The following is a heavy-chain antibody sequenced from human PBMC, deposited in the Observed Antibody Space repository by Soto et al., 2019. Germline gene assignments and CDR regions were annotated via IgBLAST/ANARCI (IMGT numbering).Heavy chain of an antibody. CDR2: ISAYNGNT. D-gene: IGHD2-15*01. J-gene: IGHJ6*02. Sequence: GASVKVSFKACGYTFTSYGISWLRQAPGQGLEWMGWISAYNGNTNYAQKLQGRVTMTTDTSTSTAYMELRSLRSDDTAVYYCARNGGGYCSGGSCYWVGSYYYGMDVWGQGTTVTVSS. CDR1: GYTFTSYG. CDR3: ARNGGGYCSGGSCYWVGSYYYGMDV. V-gene: IGHV1-18*01.